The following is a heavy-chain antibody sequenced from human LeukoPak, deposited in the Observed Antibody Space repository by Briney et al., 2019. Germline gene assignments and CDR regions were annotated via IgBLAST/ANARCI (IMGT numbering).Heavy chain of an antibody. Sequence: PGGSLRLSCAASGFTFSSYSMNWVRQAPGKGLEWVSYISSSSTIYYADSVKGRFTISRDNAKNSLYLQMNSLRDEDTAVYYCARAKVVTTSDYWGQGTLVTVSS. V-gene: IGHV3-48*02. J-gene: IGHJ4*02. CDR2: ISSSSTI. CDR3: ARAKVVTTSDY. D-gene: IGHD3-22*01. CDR1: GFTFSSYS.